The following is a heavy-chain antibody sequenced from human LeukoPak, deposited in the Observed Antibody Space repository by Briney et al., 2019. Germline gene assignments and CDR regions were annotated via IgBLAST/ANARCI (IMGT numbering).Heavy chain of an antibody. V-gene: IGHV3-30-3*01. CDR3: ARSSPTGTRVFDY. D-gene: IGHD3-10*01. J-gene: IGHJ4*02. CDR2: ISYDGSNK. CDR1: GFTFSSYA. Sequence: GRSLRLSCAASGFTFSSYAMHWVRQAPGKGLEWVAVISYDGSNKYYADSVKGRFTISRDNAKNSLYLQMNSLRAEDTAVYYCARSSPTGTRVFDYWGQGTLVTVSS.